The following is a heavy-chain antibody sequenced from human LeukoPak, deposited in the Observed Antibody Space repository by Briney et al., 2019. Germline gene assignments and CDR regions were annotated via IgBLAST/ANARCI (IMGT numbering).Heavy chain of an antibody. V-gene: IGHV4-59*01. Sequence: PGETLSLPCTVSGGSISSYYWSWIRQPPGKGLEWVGYIYYSGSTNFNPSLKSRVTMSLATSKDQFSLKLSSVTAAGTAVYYCARRLGLGSGGSCYQHHYNWFDPWGQGTLVTVSS. CDR2: IYYSGST. CDR3: ARRLGLGSGGSCYQHHYNWFDP. D-gene: IGHD2-15*01. CDR1: GGSISSYY. J-gene: IGHJ5*02.